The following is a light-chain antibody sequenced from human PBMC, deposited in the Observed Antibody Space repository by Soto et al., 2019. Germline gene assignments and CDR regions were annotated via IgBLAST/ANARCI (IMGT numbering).Light chain of an antibody. CDR2: VNS. CDR1: SSNIGAGYD. CDR3: QSFDNSLSGPYV. J-gene: IGLJ1*01. Sequence: QSVLTQPPSVSGAPGQRVTISRTGSSSNIGAGYDVHWYQQLPGTAPKLLIYVNSNRPSGVPDRFSGSKSGTSASLAITGLQPEDEADYYCQSFDNSLSGPYVFGTGTKVTVL. V-gene: IGLV1-40*01.